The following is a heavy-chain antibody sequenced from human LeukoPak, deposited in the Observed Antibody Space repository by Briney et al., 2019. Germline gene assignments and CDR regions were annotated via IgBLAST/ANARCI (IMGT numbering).Heavy chain of an antibody. CDR3: ANLWKSDGMDV. V-gene: IGHV3-30*18. CDR2: ISYDGSNK. CDR1: GFTFSSYG. D-gene: IGHD1-1*01. J-gene: IGHJ6*02. Sequence: PGGSLRLSCAASGFTFSSYGMHWVRQAPGKGLEWVAVISYDGSNKYYADSVKGRFTISRDNSKNTLYLQMNSLRAEDTAVYYCANLWKSDGMDVWGQGTTVTVSS.